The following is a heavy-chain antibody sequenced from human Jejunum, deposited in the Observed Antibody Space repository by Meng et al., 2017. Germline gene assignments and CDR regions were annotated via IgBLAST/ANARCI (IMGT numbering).Heavy chain of an antibody. CDR2: IKYDGSDK. V-gene: IGHV3-33*01. Sequence: GESLKISCAASGFTFSYYGMHWVRQAPGKGLEWVAAIKYDGSDKYYAESVMGRFTISRDDSENTLFLQVSSLRAEDTALYYCARDSDTSGRHWYYDLWGRGTLVTVSS. CDR3: ARDSDTSGRHWYYDL. CDR1: GFTFSYYG. J-gene: IGHJ2*01. D-gene: IGHD6-19*01.